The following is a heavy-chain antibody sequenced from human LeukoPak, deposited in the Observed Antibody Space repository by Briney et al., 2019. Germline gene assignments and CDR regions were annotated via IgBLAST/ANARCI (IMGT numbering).Heavy chain of an antibody. CDR1: GFTFDDYA. Sequence: SGGSLRLSCAAPGFTFDDYAMHWVRQAPGKGLEWVSGISWNSGSIGYADSVKGRFTISRDNAKNSLYLQMNSLRAEDTALYYCAKDVRSPSAFDIWGQGTMVTVSS. V-gene: IGHV3-9*01. J-gene: IGHJ3*02. CDR3: AKDVRSPSAFDI. CDR2: ISWNSGSI.